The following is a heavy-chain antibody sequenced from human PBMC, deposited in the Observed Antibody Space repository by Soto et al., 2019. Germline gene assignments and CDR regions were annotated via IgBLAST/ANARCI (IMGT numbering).Heavy chain of an antibody. CDR3: TRDGVVRNTGGYGMDV. CDR2: TYYRSQWFN. CDR1: GDSVSSNSAT. Sequence: SQTLSLTCDISGDSVSSNSATWNWIRQSPSRGLEWLGRTYYRSQWFNNYAVSVKSRITINPDTSKNQFSLQLSSVTPEDTAIYYCTRDGVVRNTGGYGMDVWGHGTTVTVSS. J-gene: IGHJ6*02. V-gene: IGHV6-1*01. D-gene: IGHD2-8*02.